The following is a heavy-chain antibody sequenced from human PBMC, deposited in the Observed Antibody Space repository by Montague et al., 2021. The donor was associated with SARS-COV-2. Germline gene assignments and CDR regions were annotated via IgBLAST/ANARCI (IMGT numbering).Heavy chain of an antibody. V-gene: IGHV4-59*05. CDR2: IYYSGSN. CDR1: GGSSARSYS. D-gene: IGHD5-12*01. Sequence: SETLSLTCLVSGGSSARSYSCGWNRQSPGKGLEWIGSIYYSGSNYYNPSPKSRVTISVDTSKNQFSLKLNSVTAADSAVYYCARYSGYDLSTDYWGPGSLVTVSS. J-gene: IGHJ4*02. CDR3: ARYSGYDLSTDY.